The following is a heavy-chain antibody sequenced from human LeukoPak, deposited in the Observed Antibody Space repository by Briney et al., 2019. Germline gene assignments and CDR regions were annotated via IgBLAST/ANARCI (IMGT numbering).Heavy chain of an antibody. Sequence: GGSLRLSCSASGFTFSSYAMXWXRQAPGXGLXXVXXITSNGGSTYYADSVKGRFTISRDNSKNTLYLQMSSLRAEDTAVYYCVKGRCSGSSCYGGDYWGQGTLVTVSS. CDR3: VKGRCSGSSCYGGDY. CDR1: GFTFSSYA. J-gene: IGHJ4*02. CDR2: ITSNGGST. D-gene: IGHD2-2*01. V-gene: IGHV3-64D*06.